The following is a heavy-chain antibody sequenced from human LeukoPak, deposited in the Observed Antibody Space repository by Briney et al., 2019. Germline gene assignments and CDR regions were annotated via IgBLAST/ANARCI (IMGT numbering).Heavy chain of an antibody. D-gene: IGHD3-22*01. J-gene: IGHJ4*02. V-gene: IGHV3-11*01. Sequence: GGSLRLSCVASGFNFGDYYMNWIRQSPGKGLEWISYMSSRSGIIYYGGSVKGRFTISRDNAKNSLYLQMNSLRPDDTAVYYCARDWDYYDSSGSPEFGYWGQGTLVTVSS. CDR1: GFNFGDYY. CDR2: MSSRSGII. CDR3: ARDWDYYDSSGSPEFGY.